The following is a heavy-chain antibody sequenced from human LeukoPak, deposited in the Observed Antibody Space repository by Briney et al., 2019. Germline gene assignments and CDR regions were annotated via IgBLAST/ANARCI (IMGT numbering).Heavy chain of an antibody. J-gene: IGHJ4*02. V-gene: IGHV3-33*01. CDR1: GFTFSSYG. CDR3: ARGEYCSGGSCYGNYFGY. D-gene: IGHD2-15*01. Sequence: GRSLRLSCAASGFTFSSYGMHWVRQAPGKGLEWVAVIWYDGSNKYYADSVKGRFTISRDNSKNTLYLQMNSLRAEDTAVYYCARGEYCSGGSCYGNYFGYWGQGTLVTVSS. CDR2: IWYDGSNK.